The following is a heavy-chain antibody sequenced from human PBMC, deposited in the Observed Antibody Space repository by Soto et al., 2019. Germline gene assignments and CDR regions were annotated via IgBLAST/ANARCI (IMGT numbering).Heavy chain of an antibody. D-gene: IGHD3-16*01. V-gene: IGHV5-10-1*01. J-gene: IGHJ6*02. CDR3: ARHETDDYVFSV. Sequence: PGESLKISCKGSGYSFTSYWISWVRQMPGKGLEWMGRIDPSDSYTNYSPSFQGHVTISADKSISTAYLQWSSLKASDTAMYYCARHETDDYVFSVWGQGTTVTGSS. CDR1: GYSFTSYW. CDR2: IDPSDSYT.